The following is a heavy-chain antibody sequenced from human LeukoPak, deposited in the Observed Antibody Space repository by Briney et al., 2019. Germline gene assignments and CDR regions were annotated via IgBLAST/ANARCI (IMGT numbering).Heavy chain of an antibody. J-gene: IGHJ6*02. CDR3: ARYYYDSSGYWGGYYYYGMDV. Sequence: GASVKVSCKASGYTFTSYGISWVRQAPGQGLEWTGWISAYNGNTNYAQKLQGRVTMTTDTSTSTAYMELRSLRSDDTAVYYCARYYYDSSGYWGGYYYYGMDVWGQGTTVTVSS. D-gene: IGHD3-22*01. CDR1: GYTFTSYG. CDR2: ISAYNGNT. V-gene: IGHV1-18*01.